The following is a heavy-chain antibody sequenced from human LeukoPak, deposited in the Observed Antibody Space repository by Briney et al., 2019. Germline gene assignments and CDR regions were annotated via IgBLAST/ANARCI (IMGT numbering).Heavy chain of an antibody. CDR3: APYGSGSYWGRVY. V-gene: IGHV4-39*01. CDR2: NYYSGST. CDR1: GGSISSSSYY. D-gene: IGHD3-10*01. Sequence: PSETLSLTCTVSGGSISSSSYYWGWIRQPPGKGLEWIGSNYYSGSTYYNPSLKSRVTISLDTSKNQFSLKLSSVTAADTAVYYCAPYGSGSYWGRVYWGQGTLVTVSS. J-gene: IGHJ4*02.